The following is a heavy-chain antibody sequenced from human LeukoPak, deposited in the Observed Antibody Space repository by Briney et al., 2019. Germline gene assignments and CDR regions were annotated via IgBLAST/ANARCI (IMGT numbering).Heavy chain of an antibody. CDR2: ISSSSSYI. CDR3: ARVQSGYYYGMDV. D-gene: IGHD7-27*01. Sequence: GGSLRLSCAASGVTVSSHYMNWVRRAPGKGLEWVSSISSSSSYIYYADSVKGRFTISRDNAKNSLYLQMNSLRAEDTAVYYCARVQSGYYYGMDVWGQGTTVTVSS. J-gene: IGHJ6*02. CDR1: GVTVSSHY. V-gene: IGHV3-21*01.